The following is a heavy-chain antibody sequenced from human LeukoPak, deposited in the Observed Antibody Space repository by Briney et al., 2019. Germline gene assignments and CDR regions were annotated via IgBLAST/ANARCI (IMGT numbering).Heavy chain of an antibody. D-gene: IGHD3-22*01. CDR2: ISSSSTI. J-gene: IGHJ4*02. CDR1: GFTFSSYS. Sequence: GGSLRLSCAASGFTFSSYSMNWVRQAPGKGLEWVSYISSSSTIYYADSVKGRFTISRDNAKNSLYLQMNSLRAEDTAVYYCARGLWGEYYDSSGYDYWGQGTLVTVSS. V-gene: IGHV3-48*01. CDR3: ARGLWGEYYDSSGYDY.